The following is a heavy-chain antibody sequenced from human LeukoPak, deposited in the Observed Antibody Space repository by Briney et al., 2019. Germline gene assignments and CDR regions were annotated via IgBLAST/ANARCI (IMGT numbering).Heavy chain of an antibody. Sequence: PSETLSLTCSVSGDSISSYSWSWIRQIPGKGLEWIGNIFNSGSTKYNPSLKSRVAISTETSKNLFSLRLNSVTAADTAVYYCARSAILTGHWGPSGPYYFDSWGQGTRVTVSS. CDR3: ARSAILTGHWGPSGPYYFDS. V-gene: IGHV4-59*08. CDR2: IFNSGST. J-gene: IGHJ4*02. CDR1: GDSISSYS. D-gene: IGHD3-9*01.